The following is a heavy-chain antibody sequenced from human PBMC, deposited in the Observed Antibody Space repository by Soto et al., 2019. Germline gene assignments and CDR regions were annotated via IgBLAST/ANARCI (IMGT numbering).Heavy chain of an antibody. V-gene: IGHV1-69*01. CDR3: AIRVVAVAGTGWDY. D-gene: IGHD6-19*01. CDR2: IIPIFGTA. J-gene: IGHJ4*02. Sequence: QVQLVQSGAEVKKPGSSVKVSCKASGGTFSSYAISWVRQAPGQGLEWMGGIIPIFGTANHAQKFQSRVTITADESTSTAYMELSSLRSEDTAVYYCAIRVVAVAGTGWDYWGQGTLVTVSS. CDR1: GGTFSSYA.